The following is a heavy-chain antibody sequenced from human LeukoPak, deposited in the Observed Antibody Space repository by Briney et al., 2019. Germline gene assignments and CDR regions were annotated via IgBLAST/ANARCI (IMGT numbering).Heavy chain of an antibody. J-gene: IGHJ4*02. Sequence: ASVKVSCKASGYTFSDFYIHWARRAPGQGLEYVGWITPKSGDTYSPQRFQGRVTMTRDASISTAYMELSSLRSDDTAVYFCARVRLADERAWAYWGQGTLVTVSS. CDR3: ARVRLADERAWAY. V-gene: IGHV1-2*02. CDR1: GYTFSDFY. D-gene: IGHD3-3*02. CDR2: ITPKSGDT.